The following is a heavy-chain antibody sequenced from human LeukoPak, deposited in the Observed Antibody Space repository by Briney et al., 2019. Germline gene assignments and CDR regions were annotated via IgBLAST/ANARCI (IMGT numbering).Heavy chain of an antibody. CDR1: GFSVSSNY. CDR2: IYSGGST. Sequence: GGSLRLSCAASGFSVSSNYMIWVRQAPGKGLEWVSIIYSGGSTYYADSVKGRFTISRDNSKNTLYLQMNSLRAEDTAVFYCARGGRGSFYFDYWGQGTLVTVSS. V-gene: IGHV3-53*01. D-gene: IGHD1-26*01. J-gene: IGHJ4*02. CDR3: ARGGRGSFYFDY.